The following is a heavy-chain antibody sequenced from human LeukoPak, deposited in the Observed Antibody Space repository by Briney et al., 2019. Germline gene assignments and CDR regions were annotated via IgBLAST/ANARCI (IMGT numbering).Heavy chain of an antibody. Sequence: AGGCLRLSCAASGFTLSNYWISGVRQTPGKGMEWVASINQDGSEKYYEDSVKGRFTVSRDNAKNSLYLQMNSLRVEDTAVYYCAREFYWGQGNLVTVSS. CDR3: AREFY. V-gene: IGHV3-7*01. J-gene: IGHJ4*02. CDR2: INQDGSEK. CDR1: GFTLSNYW.